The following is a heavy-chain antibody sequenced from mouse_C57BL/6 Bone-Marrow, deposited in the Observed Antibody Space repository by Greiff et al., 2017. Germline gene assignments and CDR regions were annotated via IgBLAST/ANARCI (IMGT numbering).Heavy chain of an antibody. D-gene: IGHD4-1*01. CDR2: IDPEDGET. CDR3: ARALTGTRDVDY. CDR1: GFNIKDYY. Sequence: DVQLQESGAELVKPGASVKLSCTASGFNIKDYYMHWVKQRTEQGLEWIGRIDPEDGETKYAPKFQGKATITADPSSNPAYLRLSSLTSEDTAVYYCARALTGTRDVDYWGQGTTLTVSS. V-gene: IGHV14-2*01. J-gene: IGHJ2*01.